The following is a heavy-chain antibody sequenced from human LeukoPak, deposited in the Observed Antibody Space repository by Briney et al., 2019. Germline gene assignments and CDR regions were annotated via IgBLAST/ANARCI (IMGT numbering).Heavy chain of an antibody. CDR3: ARDGSLAAPFDY. D-gene: IGHD2-15*01. Sequence: PSETLSLTCAVYGGSFSGYYWSWIRQPPGKGLEWIGYIYHSGSTYYNPSLKSRVTISVDRSKNQFSLKLSSVTAADTAVYYCARDGSLAAPFDYWGQGTLVTVSS. V-gene: IGHV4-34*01. J-gene: IGHJ4*02. CDR1: GGSFSGYY. CDR2: IYHSGST.